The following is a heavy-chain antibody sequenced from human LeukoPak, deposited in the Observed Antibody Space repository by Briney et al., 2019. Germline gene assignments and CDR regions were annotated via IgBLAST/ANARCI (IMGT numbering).Heavy chain of an antibody. Sequence: VASVKVSCKASGYTFTSYAMHWVPQAPGQRLEWMGWINAGNGNTKYSQKFQGRVTVTRDTSASTACMELSSLRSEDTAVYYCARDATFRRSYVGMDVWGQGTTVTVSS. D-gene: IGHD1-26*01. CDR3: ARDATFRRSYVGMDV. V-gene: IGHV1-3*01. CDR2: INAGNGNT. J-gene: IGHJ6*02. CDR1: GYTFTSYA.